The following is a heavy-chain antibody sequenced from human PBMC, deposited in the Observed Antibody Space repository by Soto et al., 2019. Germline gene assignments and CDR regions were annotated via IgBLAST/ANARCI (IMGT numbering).Heavy chain of an antibody. Sequence: PGGSLRLSCAASGFTLSDHYMDWVRQAPGKGLEWVARSRNKDHSYSREYAASVKGRFTISRDNSKNSLYLQMYSLKAEDTAVYYCVRGHWSFDYWGQGTVVTVSS. CDR3: VRGHWSFDY. D-gene: IGHD2-8*02. CDR1: GFTLSDHY. CDR2: SRNKDHSYSR. J-gene: IGHJ4*02. V-gene: IGHV3-72*01.